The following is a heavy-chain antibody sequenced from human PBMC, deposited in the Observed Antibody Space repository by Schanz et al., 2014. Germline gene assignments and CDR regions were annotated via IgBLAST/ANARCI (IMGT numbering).Heavy chain of an antibody. CDR2: ISSSGSYI. CDR3: AREYASTWFESNVMAGRIDN. Sequence: EVQLVESGGGLVKPGGSLRLSCAASGFAFSAYSMNWVRQASGKGLEWVSSISSSGSYIYFPDSVKGRFTISRDAAKDSLFLQMTSLRADDTAVYFCAREYASTWFESNVMAGRIDNWGQGTLVTVSS. V-gene: IGHV3-21*01. D-gene: IGHD2-8*01. J-gene: IGHJ4*02. CDR1: GFAFSAYS.